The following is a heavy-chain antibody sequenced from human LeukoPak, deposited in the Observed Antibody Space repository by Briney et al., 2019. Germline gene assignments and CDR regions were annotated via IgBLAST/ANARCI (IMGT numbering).Heavy chain of an antibody. CDR1: GFTFSNAW. D-gene: IGHD3-22*01. V-gene: IGHV3-73*01. Sequence: GGSLRLSCAASGFTFSNAWMSWVRQAPGKGLEWVGRIRSKAHSYATAYAASVTGRFTISRDDSKNTAYLQMNSLKTEDTAVYYCTTNPYDSSGYYPCDYWGQGTLVTVSS. J-gene: IGHJ4*02. CDR3: TTNPYDSSGYYPCDY. CDR2: IRSKAHSYAT.